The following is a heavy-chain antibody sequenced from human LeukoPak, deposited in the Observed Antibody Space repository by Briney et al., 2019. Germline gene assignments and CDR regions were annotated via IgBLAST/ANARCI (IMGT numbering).Heavy chain of an antibody. CDR1: GGSISRSGSF. V-gene: IGHV4-39*01. D-gene: IGHD3-10*01. CDR3: ASRRGADAPL. Sequence: SETLSLTCTVSGGSISRSGSFWDWIRQSPGKGLEWIGSIYYSGTSYYNPSLKSRVTISVDTSKNQFSLNPSSVTAADTAIYYCASRRGADAPLWGQGTLVTVSS. CDR2: IYYSGTS. J-gene: IGHJ4*02.